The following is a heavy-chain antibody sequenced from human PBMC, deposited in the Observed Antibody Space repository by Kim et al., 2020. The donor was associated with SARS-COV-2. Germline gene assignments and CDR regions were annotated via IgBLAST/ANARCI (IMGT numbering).Heavy chain of an antibody. CDR1: GGSFSGYY. V-gene: IGHV4-34*01. J-gene: IGHJ4*02. D-gene: IGHD6-13*01. CDR3: ARARYSSSWYFDY. Sequence: SETLSLTCAVYGGSFSGYYWSWIRQPPGKGLEWIGEINHSGSTNYNPSLKSRVTISVDTSKNQFSLKLSSVTAADTAVYYCARARYSSSWYFDYWGQGTLVTVSS. CDR2: INHSGST.